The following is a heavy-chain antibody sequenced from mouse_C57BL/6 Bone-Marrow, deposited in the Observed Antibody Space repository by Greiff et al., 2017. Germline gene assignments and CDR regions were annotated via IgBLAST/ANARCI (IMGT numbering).Heavy chain of an antibody. CDR2: IDPENGDT. J-gene: IGHJ2*01. D-gene: IGHD2-3*01. Sequence: EVQLQQSGAELVRPGASVKLSCTASGFNIKDDYMHWVKQRPEQGLEWIGWIDPENGDTEYASKFQGKATITADTSSNTAYLQLSSLTSEDTAVYYCTTGAYDGYYVPPTDVDYWGQGTTLTVSS. CDR3: TTGAYDGYYVPPTDVDY. V-gene: IGHV14-4*01. CDR1: GFNIKDDY.